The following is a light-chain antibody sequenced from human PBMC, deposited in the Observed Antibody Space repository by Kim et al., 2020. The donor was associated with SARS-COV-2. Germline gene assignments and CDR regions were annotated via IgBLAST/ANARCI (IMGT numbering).Light chain of an antibody. CDR2: DTF. V-gene: IGKV3-11*01. CDR3: QQRGNWPPT. CDR1: QSLSNS. J-gene: IGKJ4*01. Sequence: SLSPGEGATLSCRASQSLSNSLAWYQQRPGQAPRLLIYDTFNRAAGIPARFSGSGSGTDFTLTISTLEPEDFAVYFCQQRGNWPPTFGGGTKLEI.